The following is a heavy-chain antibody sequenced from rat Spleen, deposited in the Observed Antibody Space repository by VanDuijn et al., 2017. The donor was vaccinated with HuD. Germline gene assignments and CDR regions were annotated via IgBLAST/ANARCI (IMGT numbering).Heavy chain of an antibody. CDR3: TRAGYGGYTA. CDR1: GFSLTNYG. Sequence: QVQLKESGPGLVQPSQTLSLTCTVSGFSLTNYGVTWVRQPPGKGLEWMGGIWGDGSTNYKSALKSRLSISRDTSKTQVFLKRNSLQPEDTAFYFCTRAGYGGYTAWGQGVMVTVSS. D-gene: IGHD1-11*01. CDR2: IWGDGST. V-gene: IGHV2-13*01. J-gene: IGHJ2*01.